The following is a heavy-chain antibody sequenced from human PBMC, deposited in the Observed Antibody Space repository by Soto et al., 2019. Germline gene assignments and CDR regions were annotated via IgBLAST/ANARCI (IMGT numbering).Heavy chain of an antibody. CDR3: AKDRRVEWELYNWFDP. CDR2: ISGSGGST. CDR1: GFTFSSYA. V-gene: IGHV3-23*01. Sequence: GGSLRLSCAASGFTFSSYAMSWVRQAPGKGLEWVSAISGSGGSTYYADSVKGRFTISRDNSKNTLYLQMNSLRAEDTAVYYCAKDRRVEWELYNWFDPWGQGTLVTVSS. J-gene: IGHJ5*02. D-gene: IGHD1-26*01.